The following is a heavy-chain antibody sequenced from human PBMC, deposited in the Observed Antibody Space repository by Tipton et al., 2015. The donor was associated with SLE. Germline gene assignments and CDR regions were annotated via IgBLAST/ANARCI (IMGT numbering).Heavy chain of an antibody. CDR3: ARSLSRYYYFYMDV. CDR2: INWNSGST. V-gene: IGHV3-20*04. Sequence: GSLRLSCVASGFTFDEYGVSWVRQGPGKGLEWVSGINWNSGSTGYADSVKGRFTIFRDNAKNSLYLQMNSLRAEDTALYYCARSLSRYYYFYMDVWGKGTTVTVSS. CDR1: GFTFDEYG. D-gene: IGHD2/OR15-2a*01. J-gene: IGHJ6*03.